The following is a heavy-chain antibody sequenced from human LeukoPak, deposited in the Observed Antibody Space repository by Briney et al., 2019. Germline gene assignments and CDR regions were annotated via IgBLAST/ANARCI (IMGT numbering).Heavy chain of an antibody. Sequence: PGGSLRLSCAASGFTFSSYAMSWVRQAPGKGLEWVSAISGSGGSTYYADSVKGRFTISRDNSKNTLYLQMNSLRAEDTAVYYCAKGGAPPNPDYYDSSGYYYVGDYWGPGTLVTGSS. D-gene: IGHD3-22*01. CDR2: ISGSGGST. J-gene: IGHJ4*02. V-gene: IGHV3-23*01. CDR3: AKGGAPPNPDYYDSSGYYYVGDY. CDR1: GFTFSSYA.